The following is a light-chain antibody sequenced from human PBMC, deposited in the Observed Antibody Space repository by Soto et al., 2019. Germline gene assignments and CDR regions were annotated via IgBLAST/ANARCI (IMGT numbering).Light chain of an antibody. J-gene: IGLJ1*01. CDR3: SSYGGNNNYV. Sequence: QSALTQPPSASGSPGQSVTISCTGTSSDVGGYNYVSWYQQHPGKVPKLMIYEVSKRPSGVPDRFSGSKSGKTASLTVSGLQAEDEADYYCSSYGGNNNYVFGTGTNVTVL. V-gene: IGLV2-8*01. CDR1: SSDVGGYNY. CDR2: EVS.